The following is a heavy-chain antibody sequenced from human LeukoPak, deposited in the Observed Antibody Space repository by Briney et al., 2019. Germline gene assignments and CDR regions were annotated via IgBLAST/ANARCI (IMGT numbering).Heavy chain of an antibody. CDR2: IYTSGST. CDR3: ASDSSGWLDY. V-gene: IGHV4-61*02. Sequence: PSQTLSLTCTVSVGSISSGSYYWSWIRQPAGKGLQWIGRIYTSGSTNYNPSLQSQVTISVDTSNNQFAQKLSSVTAADTAVYYCASDSSGWLDYWGQGTLVTVSS. D-gene: IGHD6-19*01. CDR1: VGSISSGSYY. J-gene: IGHJ4*02.